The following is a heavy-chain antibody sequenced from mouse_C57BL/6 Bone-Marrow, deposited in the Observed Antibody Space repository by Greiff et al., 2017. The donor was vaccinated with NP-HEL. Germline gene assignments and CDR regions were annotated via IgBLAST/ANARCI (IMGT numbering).Heavy chain of an antibody. CDR1: GFTFSSYA. V-gene: IGHV5-4*01. J-gene: IGHJ2*01. D-gene: IGHD1-1*01. CDR3: ARDLGYYGSDY. CDR2: ISDGGSYT. Sequence: EVKLMESGGGLVKPGGSLKLSCAASGFTFSSYAMSWVRQTPEKRLEWVATISDGGSYTYYPDNVKGRFTISRDNAKNNLYLQMSHLKSEDTAMYYCARDLGYYGSDYWGQGTTLTVSS.